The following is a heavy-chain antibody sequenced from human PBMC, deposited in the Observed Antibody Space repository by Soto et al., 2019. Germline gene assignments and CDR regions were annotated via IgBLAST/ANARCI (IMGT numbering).Heavy chain of an antibody. V-gene: IGHV4-38-2*01. J-gene: IGHJ4*02. D-gene: IGHD1-26*01. CDR1: NFSISSGYY. Sequence: XETLSLTCFVSNFSISSGYYWGWIRQSPGKGLEWIASIYRSGTTSYNPSLKSRVTISVDPSKNQFSLMLTAVTAADTAVYYCARTHSGSYYSVFNYWGRGSLVTVS. CDR3: ARTHSGSYYSVFNY. CDR2: IYRSGTT.